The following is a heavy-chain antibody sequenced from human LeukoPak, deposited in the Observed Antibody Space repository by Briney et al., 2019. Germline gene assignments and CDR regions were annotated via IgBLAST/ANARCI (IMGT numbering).Heavy chain of an antibody. V-gene: IGHV1-69*13. Sequence: PGASVKVSCKASGGTFSSYAISWVRQAPGQGLEWMGGIIPIFGTANYAQKFQGRVTITADESTSTAYMELSSLRSEDTAVYYCARDLSMVRGARYRPYNWFGPWGQGTLVTVSS. CDR3: ARDLSMVRGARYRPYNWFGP. J-gene: IGHJ5*02. CDR1: GGTFSSYA. CDR2: IIPIFGTA. D-gene: IGHD3-10*01.